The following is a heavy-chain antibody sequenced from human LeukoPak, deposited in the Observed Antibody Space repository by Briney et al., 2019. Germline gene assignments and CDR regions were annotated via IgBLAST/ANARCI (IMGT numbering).Heavy chain of an antibody. V-gene: IGHV4-34*01. J-gene: IGHJ4*02. CDR1: GGSFSGYY. CDR3: ARGRYQPLLPQGIDY. Sequence: SETLSLTCAVYGGSFSGYYWSWIRQPPGKGLEWIGEINHSGSTNYNPSLKSRVTISVDTSKNQFSLKLSSVTAADTAVYYCARGRYQPLLPQGIDYWGQGTLVTVSS. D-gene: IGHD2-2*01. CDR2: INHSGST.